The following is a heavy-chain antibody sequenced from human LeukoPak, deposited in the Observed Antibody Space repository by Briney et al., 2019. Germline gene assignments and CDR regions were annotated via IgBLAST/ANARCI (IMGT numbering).Heavy chain of an antibody. J-gene: IGHJ5*02. CDR3: ACTHYYDSSGYAEAWFDP. Sequence: SETLSLTCTVSGGSISNYYWSWIRQPPGKGLEWIGYIYYSGSTNYNPSLKSRVTISVDTSKNQFSLKLSSVTAADTAVYYCACTHYYDSSGYAEAWFDPWGQGTLVTVSS. CDR1: GGSISNYY. CDR2: IYYSGST. V-gene: IGHV4-59*01. D-gene: IGHD3-22*01.